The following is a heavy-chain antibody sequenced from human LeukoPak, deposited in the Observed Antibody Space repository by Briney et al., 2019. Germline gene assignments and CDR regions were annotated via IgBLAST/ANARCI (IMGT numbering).Heavy chain of an antibody. J-gene: IGHJ4*02. V-gene: IGHV5-51*01. D-gene: IGHD4-23*01. CDR1: GYLYTTYW. CDR2: IYPGDSDT. Sequence: GESLKISCKGSGYLYTTYWIARVRQMPGKGLEWMGIIYPGDSDTRYSPSFQGQVTISADKSISTAYLQWNSLKASDTAIYYCARRPTVVNHFDYWGQGALVTVSS. CDR3: ARRPTVVNHFDY.